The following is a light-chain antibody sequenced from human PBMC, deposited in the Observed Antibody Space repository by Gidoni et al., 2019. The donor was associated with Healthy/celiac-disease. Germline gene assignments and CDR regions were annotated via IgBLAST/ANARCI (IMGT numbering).Light chain of an antibody. CDR2: GAS. J-gene: IGKJ1*01. V-gene: IGKV3-15*01. CDR3: QQYNNGLTWT. Sequence: VMLPPPASLSVSPGERATLSCRASQSVSSNLAWYQQKPGQAPRLLIYGASTRATGIPARFSGSGSGTEFTLTISSLQSEDVAVYYCQQYNNGLTWTFGQGTKVEIK. CDR1: QSVSSN.